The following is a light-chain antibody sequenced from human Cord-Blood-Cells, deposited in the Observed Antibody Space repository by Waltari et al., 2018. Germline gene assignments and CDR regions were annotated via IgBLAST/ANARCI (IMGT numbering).Light chain of an antibody. J-gene: IGLJ1*01. CDR1: SSNNGSNT. CDR3: AAWDDSLNGYV. V-gene: IGLV1-44*01. Sequence: QSVLTQPPSASGTPGQRVTIPCSGSSSNNGSNTVNWYQQLPGTAPKLLIYSNNQRPSGVPDRFSGSKSGTSASLAISGLQSEDEADYYCAAWDDSLNGYVFGTGTKVTVL. CDR2: SNN.